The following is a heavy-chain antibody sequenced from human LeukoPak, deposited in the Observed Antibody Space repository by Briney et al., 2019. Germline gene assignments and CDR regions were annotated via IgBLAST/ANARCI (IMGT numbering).Heavy chain of an antibody. D-gene: IGHD5-24*01. Sequence: GASVNVSFKASGYTFTDYCLHWVRQAPGQGLEWMGWINPNSGGTNYAQTFQGRVTMTRDTSITTAYLELSRLRSDDTAVYYCARIGYNHYFDYWGQGTLVTVSS. CDR3: ARIGYNHYFDY. J-gene: IGHJ4*02. CDR2: INPNSGGT. CDR1: GYTFTDYC. V-gene: IGHV1-2*02.